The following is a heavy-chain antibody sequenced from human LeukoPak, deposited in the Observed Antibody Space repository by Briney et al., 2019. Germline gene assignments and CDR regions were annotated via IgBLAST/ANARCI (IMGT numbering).Heavy chain of an antibody. J-gene: IGHJ4*02. V-gene: IGHV4-59*01. D-gene: IGHD4-17*01. Sequence: SETLSLTRTVSGGSISSYYWSWIRQPPGKGLEWIGYIYYSGSTNYNPSLKSRVTISVDTSKNQFSLKLSSVTAADTAVYYCARLASGGSFTVTTPNRYFDYWGQGTLVTVSS. CDR2: IYYSGST. CDR3: ARLASGGSFTVTTPNRYFDY. CDR1: GGSISSYY.